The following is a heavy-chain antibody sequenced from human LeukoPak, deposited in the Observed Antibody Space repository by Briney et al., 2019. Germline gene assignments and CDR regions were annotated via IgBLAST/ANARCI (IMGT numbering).Heavy chain of an antibody. D-gene: IGHD3-9*01. J-gene: IGHJ6*03. CDR3: ARRGLVLTGYSSYYYYMDV. V-gene: IGHV3-30*02. Sequence: PGGSLRLSCAASGFTFSSYGMHWVRQAPGKGLEWVAFIRYDGSNKYYADSVKGRFTISRDNSKNTLYLQMNSLRAEDTAVYYCARRGLVLTGYSSYYYYMDVWGKGTTVTISS. CDR1: GFTFSSYG. CDR2: IRYDGSNK.